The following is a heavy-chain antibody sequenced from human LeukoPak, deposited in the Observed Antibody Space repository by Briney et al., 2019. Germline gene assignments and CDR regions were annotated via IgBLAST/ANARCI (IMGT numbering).Heavy chain of an antibody. Sequence: GGSLRLSCAASGFTFSSYGMSWVRQAPGKGLEWVSSISGSGGSTYYADSVKGRFTISRDNSKNTLYLQMNSLRAEDTAVYYCAKDTSGTPNAYFDYWGQGTLVTVSS. CDR2: ISGSGGST. CDR3: AKDTSGTPNAYFDY. D-gene: IGHD1-26*01. V-gene: IGHV3-23*01. J-gene: IGHJ4*02. CDR1: GFTFSSYG.